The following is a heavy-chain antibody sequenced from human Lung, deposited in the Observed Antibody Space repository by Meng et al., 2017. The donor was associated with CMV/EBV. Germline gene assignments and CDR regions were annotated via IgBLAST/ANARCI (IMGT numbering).Heavy chain of an antibody. V-gene: IGHV4-34*01. CDR2: INHRGST. J-gene: IGHJ6*02. CDR3: ARGQRYYYGSGRWDRAWYYYGMDV. Sequence: LXCAVYGGXFSGYYWRWIRQPPGKGLEWIGEINHRGSTNYNPSLKSRVTISVDTSKNQFSLKLSSVTAADTAVYYCARGQRYYYGSGRWDRAWYYYGMDVWXQGTXVTVSS. D-gene: IGHD3-10*01. CDR1: GGXFSGYY.